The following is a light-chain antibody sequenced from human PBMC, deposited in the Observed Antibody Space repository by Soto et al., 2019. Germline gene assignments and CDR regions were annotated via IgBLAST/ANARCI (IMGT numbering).Light chain of an antibody. CDR1: QSVSSTF. V-gene: IGKV3-20*01. CDR2: GAS. J-gene: IGKJ1*01. CDR3: QQYESSRT. Sequence: EIVLTQSPGTLSLSPGDRATLSCRASQSVSSTFLAWYQQKPGQAPRVVIYGASTRATGIPDRCSGSGSGTDFTLTISRLEPEDFAVYYCQQYESSRTFGQGTKVEMK.